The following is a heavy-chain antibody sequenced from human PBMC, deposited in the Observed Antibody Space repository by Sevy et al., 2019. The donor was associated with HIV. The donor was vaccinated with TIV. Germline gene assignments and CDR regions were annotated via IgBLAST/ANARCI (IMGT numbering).Heavy chain of an antibody. CDR1: GFTVSSNY. CDR2: IYSGGSP. Sequence: GGSLRLSCAASGFTVSSNYMSWVRQAPGKGLEWVSVIYSGGSPYYADSVKGRFTISRDNSKNTLYLQMNSLRAEDTAVYYCAREDSSGYYSYGMDVWGQGTTVTVSS. CDR3: AREDSSGYYSYGMDV. D-gene: IGHD3-22*01. V-gene: IGHV3-66*01. J-gene: IGHJ6*02.